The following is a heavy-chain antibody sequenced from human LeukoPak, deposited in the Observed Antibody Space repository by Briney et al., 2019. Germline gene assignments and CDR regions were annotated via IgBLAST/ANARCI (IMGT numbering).Heavy chain of an antibody. CDR2: INHSGST. Sequence: SETLSLTCAVYGGSFSGYYWSWIRQPPGKGLEWIGEINHSGSTNYNPSLKSRVTISVDTSKNQFSLKLSSVTAADTAVYYCARGRKRIDYWGQGTLVTVSS. J-gene: IGHJ4*02. CDR3: ARGRKRIDY. V-gene: IGHV4-34*01. CDR1: GGSFSGYY.